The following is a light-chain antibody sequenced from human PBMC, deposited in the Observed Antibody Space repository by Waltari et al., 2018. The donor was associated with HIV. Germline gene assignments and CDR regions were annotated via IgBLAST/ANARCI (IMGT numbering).Light chain of an antibody. CDR3: QSYDSTNPCI. J-gene: IGLJ1*01. CDR1: SGSIASNH. CDR2: EDY. V-gene: IGLV6-57*03. Sequence: NFMLTQPHSVSESPGKTVTISCARSSGSIASNHVQWYQHRPGSAPTPVIYEDYQRPSGVPDRFSGSIDSSSNSASLTISELKTEDEADYYCQSYDSTNPCIFGTGTRVTVL.